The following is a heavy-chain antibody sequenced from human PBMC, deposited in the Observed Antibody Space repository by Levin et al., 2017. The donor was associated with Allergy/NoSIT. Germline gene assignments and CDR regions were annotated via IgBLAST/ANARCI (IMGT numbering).Heavy chain of an antibody. J-gene: IGHJ5*02. CDR3: ARDRGYGGYDENNWFDP. CDR1: GFTLSSYW. Sequence: GESLKISCAASGFTLSSYWMHWVRQPPGKGLVWVSRMSGDGSSTSYADSVKGRFTISRDNAKNTLFLQMNSLRAEDTAVYYCARDRGYGGYDENNWFDPWGQGTLVTVSS. CDR2: MSGDGSST. D-gene: IGHD5-12*01. V-gene: IGHV3-74*01.